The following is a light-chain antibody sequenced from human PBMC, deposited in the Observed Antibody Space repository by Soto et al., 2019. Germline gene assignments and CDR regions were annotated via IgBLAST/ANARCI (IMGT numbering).Light chain of an antibody. CDR2: EVT. V-gene: IGLV2-14*01. Sequence: QSALTQPASVSGSPGQSITISCTGTSSDVGGYDYVPWYQQHPGKAPKPMIYEVTNRPSGVSNRFSASKSGDTASLTISGLQAEDEADYYCSSYTGSNTLYVFGTGTKVTVL. CDR1: SSDVGGYDY. CDR3: SSYTGSNTLYV. J-gene: IGLJ1*01.